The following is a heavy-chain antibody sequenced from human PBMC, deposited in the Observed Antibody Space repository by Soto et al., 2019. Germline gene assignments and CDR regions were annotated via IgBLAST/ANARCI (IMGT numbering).Heavy chain of an antibody. CDR1: GGSISSYY. V-gene: IGHV4-59*01. Sequence: SETLSLTCTVSGGSISSYYWSWIRQPPGKGLEWIGYIYYSGSTNYNPSLKSRVTISVDTSKNQFSLKLSSVTAADTAVYYCAYGEHYYCYMDVWGKGTTVTVSS. D-gene: IGHD4-17*01. CDR3: AYGEHYYCYMDV. CDR2: IYYSGST. J-gene: IGHJ6*03.